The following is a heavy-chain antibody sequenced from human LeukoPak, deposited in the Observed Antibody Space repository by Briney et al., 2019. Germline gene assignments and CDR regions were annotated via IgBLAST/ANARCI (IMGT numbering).Heavy chain of an antibody. V-gene: IGHV4-34*01. J-gene: IGHJ4*02. Sequence: SETLSLTCAVYGGSFSGYYWSWIRQPPGKGLEWIGEINHSGSTNYNPSLKSRVTISVDTSKNQFSLKLSSVTAADTAVYYCARSQDYWGQGTLVTVSS. CDR1: GGSFSGYY. CDR3: ARSQDY. CDR2: INHSGST.